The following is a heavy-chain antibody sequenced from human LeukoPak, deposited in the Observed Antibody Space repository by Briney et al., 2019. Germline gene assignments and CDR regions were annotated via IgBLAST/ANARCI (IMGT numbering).Heavy chain of an antibody. CDR2: INPSDGST. Sequence: ASVKVSCKTSGYTFTSYYMHWVRQAPGQGLEWMGIINPSDGSTGYAQKFQGRVTMTRNTSISTTYMELSSLRSEDTAVYYCARGLAAAGTSPRFDPWGQGTLVTVSS. J-gene: IGHJ5*02. V-gene: IGHV1-46*01. D-gene: IGHD6-13*01. CDR3: ARGLAAAGTSPRFDP. CDR1: GYTFTSYY.